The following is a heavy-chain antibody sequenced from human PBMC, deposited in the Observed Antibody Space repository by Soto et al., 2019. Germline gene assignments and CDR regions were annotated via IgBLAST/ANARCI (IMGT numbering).Heavy chain of an antibody. Sequence: GSLRLSCAASGFTFSSYGMHWVRQAPGKGLEWVAVIWYDGSNKYYADSVKGRFTISRDNSKNTLYLQMNSLRAEDTAVYYCASGSSPAGPYDAFDIWGQGTMVTVSS. CDR3: ASGSSPAGPYDAFDI. J-gene: IGHJ3*02. D-gene: IGHD2-2*01. CDR2: IWYDGSNK. V-gene: IGHV3-33*01. CDR1: GFTFSSYG.